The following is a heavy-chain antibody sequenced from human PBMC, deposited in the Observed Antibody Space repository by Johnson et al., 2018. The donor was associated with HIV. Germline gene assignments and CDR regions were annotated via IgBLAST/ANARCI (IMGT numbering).Heavy chain of an antibody. J-gene: IGHJ3*02. CDR3: ARGIVVVPAADAFDI. CDR1: GFTFSSYW. V-gene: IGHV3-7*01. CDR2: IKQDGSEK. Sequence: VQLVESGGGLVQPGGSLRLSRAASGFTFSSYWMSWVRQAPGKGLEWVANIKQDGSEKYYVDSVKGRFTISRDNAKNSLYLQMNSLRAEDTAVYYCARGIVVVPAADAFDIWGQGTMVTVSS. D-gene: IGHD2-2*01.